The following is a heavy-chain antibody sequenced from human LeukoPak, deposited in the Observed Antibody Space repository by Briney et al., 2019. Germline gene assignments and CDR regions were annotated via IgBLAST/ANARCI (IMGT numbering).Heavy chain of an antibody. CDR2: ISSRSSYI. V-gene: IGHV3-21*01. J-gene: IGHJ6*01. Sequence: PGGSLRLSCEASGFTFSSYSMNWVRQAPGKGLEWVSSISSRSSYIYYADSVKGRFTISRDNAKNSLYLQMISLRAEDTAVYYCARRDGSGKGYGMDVWGQGTTATVSS. D-gene: IGHD3-10*01. CDR1: GFTFSSYS. CDR3: ARRDGSGKGYGMDV.